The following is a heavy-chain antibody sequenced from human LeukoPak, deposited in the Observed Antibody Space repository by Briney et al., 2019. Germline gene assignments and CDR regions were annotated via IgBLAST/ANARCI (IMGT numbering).Heavy chain of an antibody. CDR1: GYTFTSYY. V-gene: IGHV1-2*02. CDR3: ARDHWNSDAFDI. D-gene: IGHD1/OR15-1a*01. CDR2: INPNSGGT. J-gene: IGHJ3*02. Sequence: GASVKVSCYASGYTFTSYYMHWVRQAPGQGLEWMGWINPNSGGTNYAQKFQGRVTMTRDTSISTAYMELSRLRSDDTAVYYCARDHWNSDAFDIWGQGTMVTVSS.